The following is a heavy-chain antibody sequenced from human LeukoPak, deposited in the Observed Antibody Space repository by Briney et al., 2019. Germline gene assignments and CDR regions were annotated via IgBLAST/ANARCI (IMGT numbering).Heavy chain of an antibody. CDR3: ARDSYYYDSSGLYYFDY. J-gene: IGHJ4*02. Sequence: SVKVSRKASGGTFSSYAISWVRQAPGQGLEWMGGIIPIFGTANYAQKFQGRVTITADESTSTAYMVLSSLRSEDTAVYYCARDSYYYDSSGLYYFDYWGQGTLVTVSS. V-gene: IGHV1-69*13. D-gene: IGHD3-22*01. CDR2: IIPIFGTA. CDR1: GGTFSSYA.